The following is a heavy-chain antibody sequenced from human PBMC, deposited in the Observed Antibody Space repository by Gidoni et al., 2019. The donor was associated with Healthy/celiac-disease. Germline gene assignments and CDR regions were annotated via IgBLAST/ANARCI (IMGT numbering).Heavy chain of an antibody. CDR3: ARDTGPRLAIWYFDL. CDR1: GFTFSSYS. V-gene: IGHV3-48*01. D-gene: IGHD1-1*01. J-gene: IGHJ2*01. CDR2: ISSSSSTI. Sequence: EVQLVESGGGWVQPGGSLRLSCAASGFTFSSYSMNWVRQAPGKGLEWVSYISSSSSTIYYADSVKGRFTISRDNAKNSLYLQMNSLRAEDTAVYYCARDTGPRLAIWYFDLWGRGTLVTVSS.